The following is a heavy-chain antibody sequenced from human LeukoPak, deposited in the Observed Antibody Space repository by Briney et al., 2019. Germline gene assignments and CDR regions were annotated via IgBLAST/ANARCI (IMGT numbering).Heavy chain of an antibody. D-gene: IGHD3-22*01. V-gene: IGHV4-59*07. CDR2: IHYSGST. Sequence: PSDTLSLTCTVCGGSISSDNWSWIRRAPGKGRAWICYIHYSGSTDYNPSLKSRVTLSVDTSKNQFSLKLNSETAADTAVHYCARVLFDSSYYYFDYWGPGTLVTVSS. CDR3: ARVLFDSSYYYFDY. CDR1: GGSISSDN. J-gene: IGHJ4*02.